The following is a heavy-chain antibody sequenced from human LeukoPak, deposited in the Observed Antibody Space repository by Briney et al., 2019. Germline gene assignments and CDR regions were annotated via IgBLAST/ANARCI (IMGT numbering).Heavy chain of an antibody. J-gene: IGHJ4*02. V-gene: IGHV5-51*01. D-gene: IGHD4-11*01. Sequence: GESLKISCKGSGYSFTSYWIGWVRQMPGKGLEWMGIIYPGDSDTRYSPSLQGQVTISADKSFSTAYLQWSSLKASDTAMYYCARHVGYEYSNYDYWGQGTLVTVSS. CDR1: GYSFTSYW. CDR3: ARHVGYEYSNYDY. CDR2: IYPGDSDT.